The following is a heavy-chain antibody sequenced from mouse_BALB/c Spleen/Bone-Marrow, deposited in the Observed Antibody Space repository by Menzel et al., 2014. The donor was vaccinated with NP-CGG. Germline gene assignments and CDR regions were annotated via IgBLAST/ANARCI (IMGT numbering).Heavy chain of an antibody. CDR2: ISDGGSYT. Sequence: EVQGVESGGGLVKPGGSLKLSCAASGFTFSDYYMYWVRQTPEKRLEWVATISDGGSYTYYPDSVKGRFTIPRDNAKNNLFLQLSSLKSEDTAMYYCAREVSMDYWGQGTSVTVSS. J-gene: IGHJ4*01. CDR3: AREVSMDY. V-gene: IGHV5-4*02. CDR1: GFTFSDYY.